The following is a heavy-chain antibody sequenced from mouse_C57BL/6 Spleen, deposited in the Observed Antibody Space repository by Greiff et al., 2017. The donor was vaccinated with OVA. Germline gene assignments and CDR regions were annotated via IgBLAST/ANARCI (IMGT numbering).Heavy chain of an antibody. CDR2: IDPSDSYT. Sequence: QVQLQQPGAELVMPGASVKLSCKASGYTFTSYWMHWVKQRPGQGLEWIGEIDPSDSYTNYNQNFKGKSTLTVDKSSSTAYMQLSSLTSEDSAVYYCARERRTGDYFDYWGQGTTLTVSS. CDR1: GYTFTSYW. V-gene: IGHV1-69*01. CDR3: ARERRTGDYFDY. D-gene: IGHD1-1*01. J-gene: IGHJ2*01.